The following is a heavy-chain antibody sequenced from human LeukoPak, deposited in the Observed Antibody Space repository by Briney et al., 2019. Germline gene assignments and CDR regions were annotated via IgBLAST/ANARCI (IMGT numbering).Heavy chain of an antibody. D-gene: IGHD1-26*01. CDR2: ISSDGSAI. CDR3: ARDKGAATEERSDY. J-gene: IGHJ4*02. Sequence: GGSLRLSCAVSGFTFSSSWMHWVRQAPGRGLVWVSRISSDGSAIFYADSVKGRFTISRDNSKDMLYLQMNSLRAEDTAVYYCARDKGAATEERSDYWGQGTLVTVSS. CDR1: GFTFSSSW. V-gene: IGHV3-74*01.